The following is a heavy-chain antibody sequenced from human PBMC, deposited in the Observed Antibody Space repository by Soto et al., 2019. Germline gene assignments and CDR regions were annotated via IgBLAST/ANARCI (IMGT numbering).Heavy chain of an antibody. CDR3: AGGSGYENLDY. CDR1: GYSFTNYY. J-gene: IGHJ4*02. D-gene: IGHD5-12*01. V-gene: IGHV1-46*01. Sequence: ASVKVSCKAPGYSFTNYYMQWVRLAPGQGLEWMGLINPHGGNTIYAQNFQGRVTMTRDTSTSTVYMELSSLRSDDTAVYYCAGGSGYENLDYWGQGTLVTVSA. CDR2: INPHGGNT.